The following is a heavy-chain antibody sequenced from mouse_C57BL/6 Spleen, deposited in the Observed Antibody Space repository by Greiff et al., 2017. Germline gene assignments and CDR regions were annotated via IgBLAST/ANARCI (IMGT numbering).Heavy chain of an antibody. J-gene: IGHJ2*01. CDR3: TRSGYYGSSYPYYFDY. Sequence: VQGVESGAELVRPGASVTLSCKASGYTFTDYEMHWVKQTPVHGLEWIGAIDPETGGTAYNQKFKGKAILTADKSSSTAYMELRSLTSEDSAVYYCTRSGYYGSSYPYYFDYWGQGTTLTVSS. CDR1: GYTFTDYE. D-gene: IGHD1-1*01. V-gene: IGHV1-15*01. CDR2: IDPETGGT.